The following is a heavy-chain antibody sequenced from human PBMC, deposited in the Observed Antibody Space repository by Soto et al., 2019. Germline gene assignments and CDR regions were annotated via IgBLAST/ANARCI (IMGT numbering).Heavy chain of an antibody. D-gene: IGHD3-22*01. J-gene: IGHJ4*02. Sequence: SETLSLTCTVSGGSISSYYWSWIRQPPGKGLEWIGYIYYSGSTNYNPSLKSRVTISVDTSKNQFSLKLSSVTAADTAVYYCASSNYYDDSSGSLGYWGQGTLVTVSS. V-gene: IGHV4-59*01. CDR1: GGSISSYY. CDR3: ASSNYYDDSSGSLGY. CDR2: IYYSGST.